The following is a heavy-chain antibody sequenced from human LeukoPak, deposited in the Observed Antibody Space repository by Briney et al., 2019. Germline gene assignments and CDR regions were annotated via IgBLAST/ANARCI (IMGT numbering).Heavy chain of an antibody. CDR2: ITRSGTTI. CDR1: GFTFSSYG. CDR3: ARGGNIGYDYNAFDI. J-gene: IGHJ3*02. Sequence: GGSLRLSCAASGFTFSSYGMNWVRQAPGKGLEWVSYITRSGTTIYYADSVKGRFTISRDNAKNSLYLQMNSLRAEDTAVYYCARGGNIGYDYNAFDIWGQGTMVTVSS. V-gene: IGHV3-48*04. D-gene: IGHD3-22*01.